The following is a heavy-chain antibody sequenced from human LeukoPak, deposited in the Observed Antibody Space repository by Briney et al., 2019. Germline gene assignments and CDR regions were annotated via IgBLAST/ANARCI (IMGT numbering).Heavy chain of an antibody. V-gene: IGHV3-30*02. CDR3: AKDFWVVANEY. CDR1: GFSFRSYG. J-gene: IGHJ4*02. Sequence: GGSLRLSCAASGFSFRSYGMHWVRQAPGKGLEWVAFIQHDGTEEYVDSVKGRFTISRDNSKNMLYLQMNSLRAEDTAVYYCAKDFWVVANEYWGQGSQVTVSS. CDR2: IQHDGTEE. D-gene: IGHD2-15*01.